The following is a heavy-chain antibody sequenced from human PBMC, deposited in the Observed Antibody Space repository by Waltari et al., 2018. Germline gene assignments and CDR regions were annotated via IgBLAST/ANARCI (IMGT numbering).Heavy chain of an antibody. CDR3: ARAPGAAPLDY. D-gene: IGHD6-6*01. CDR1: GFTFSSYA. Sequence: QVQLVESGGGVVQPGRSLRLSCEASGFTFSSYAMHWVRQAPGKGLEWVAVISYDGSNKYYADSVKGRFTISRDNSKNTLYLQMNSLRAEDTAVYYCARAPGAAPLDYWGQGTLVTVSS. V-gene: IGHV3-30-3*01. J-gene: IGHJ4*02. CDR2: ISYDGSNK.